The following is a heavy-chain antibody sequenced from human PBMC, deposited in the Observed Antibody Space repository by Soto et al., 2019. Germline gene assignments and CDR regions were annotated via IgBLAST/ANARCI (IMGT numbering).Heavy chain of an antibody. CDR2: ISGDGSTT. CDR3: AKEPLAQGRGWYADN. D-gene: IGHD6-19*01. CDR1: GFSFSTFA. Sequence: EVQLLESGGDLVQPGGSLRLSCAATGFSFSTFAMSWVRQAPGKGLEWVSAISGDGSTTYYVDSVKGRFTISRDNSRNTLYLQMNSLRVEDPALYYCAKEPLAQGRGWYADNWGQGTLVTVSS. V-gene: IGHV3-23*01. J-gene: IGHJ4*02.